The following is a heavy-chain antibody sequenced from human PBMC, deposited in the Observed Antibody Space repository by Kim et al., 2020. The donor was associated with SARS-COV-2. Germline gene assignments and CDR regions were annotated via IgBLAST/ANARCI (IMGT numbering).Heavy chain of an antibody. CDR3: ARDDTVTTGGEDYYYYGMDV. J-gene: IGHJ6*02. D-gene: IGHD4-17*01. Sequence: GGSLRLSCAASGFTFSSYSMNWVRQAPGKGLEWVSYISSSSSTIYYADSVKGRFTISRDNAKNSLYLQMNSLRDEDTAVYYCARDDTVTTGGEDYYYYGMDVWGQGTTVTVSS. CDR2: ISSSSSTI. CDR1: GFTFSSYS. V-gene: IGHV3-48*02.